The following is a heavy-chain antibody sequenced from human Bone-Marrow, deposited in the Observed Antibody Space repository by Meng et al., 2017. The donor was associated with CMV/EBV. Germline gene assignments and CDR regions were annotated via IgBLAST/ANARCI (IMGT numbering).Heavy chain of an antibody. V-gene: IGHV3-33*06. J-gene: IGHJ4*02. D-gene: IGHD2-15*01. CDR1: GFTFSSYG. Sequence: GESLKISCAASGFTFSSYGMHWVRQAPGKGLEWVAVIWYDGSNKYYADSVKGRFTISRDNSKNTLYLQMNSLRAEDTAVYYCAKGLGGPTDYWGQGTLVTVSS. CDR3: AKGLGGPTDY. CDR2: IWYDGSNK.